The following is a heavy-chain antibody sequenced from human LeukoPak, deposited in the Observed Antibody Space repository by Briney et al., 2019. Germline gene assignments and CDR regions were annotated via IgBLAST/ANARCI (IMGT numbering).Heavy chain of an antibody. D-gene: IGHD2-21*01. CDR3: ARVGPYYYFDY. V-gene: IGHV3-30*03. CDR1: GFTFSSYG. CDR2: ISYDGSNK. J-gene: IGHJ4*02. Sequence: GRSLRLSCAASGFTFSSYGMHWVRQAPDKGLEWVAVISYDGSNKYYADSVKGRFTISRENAKNSLYLQMNSLRAGDTAVYYCARVGPYYYFDYWGQGTLVTVSS.